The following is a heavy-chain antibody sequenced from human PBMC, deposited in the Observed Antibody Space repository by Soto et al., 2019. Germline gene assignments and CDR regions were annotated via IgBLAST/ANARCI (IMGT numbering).Heavy chain of an antibody. J-gene: IGHJ5*02. CDR1: GGTFSSYA. CDR2: IIPIFGTA. D-gene: IGHD3-3*01. V-gene: IGHV1-69*01. CDR3: ARVTHNRQYDFWSGLGWFDP. Sequence: QVQLVQSGAEVKKPGSSVKVSCKASGGTFSSYAISWVRQAPGQGLEWMGGIIPIFGTANYAQKFQGRVTITADESTSTAYMELSSVRSEDTAVYYCARVTHNRQYDFWSGLGWFDPWGQGTLVTVSS.